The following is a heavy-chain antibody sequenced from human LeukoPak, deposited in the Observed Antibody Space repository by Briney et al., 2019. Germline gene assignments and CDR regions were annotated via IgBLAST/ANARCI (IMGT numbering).Heavy chain of an antibody. CDR1: GFTFTGYY. V-gene: IGHV1-2*02. CDR3: ARGLSGPYYYYYMDV. CDR2: INPNNGDT. Sequence: ASVKVSCKASGFTFTGYYIHWVRQVPGQGLEWMGWINPNNGDTNYAQKFQGRVTMTRDTSISTAYMELSRLRSDDTAVYYCARGLSGPYYYYYMDVWGKGTSVIVSS. D-gene: IGHD2-15*01. J-gene: IGHJ6*03.